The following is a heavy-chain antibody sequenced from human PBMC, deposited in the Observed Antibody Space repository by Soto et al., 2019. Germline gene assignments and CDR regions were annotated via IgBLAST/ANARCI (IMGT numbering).Heavy chain of an antibody. J-gene: IGHJ3*02. CDR1: GFTFSSYA. CDR2: ISGSGGST. Sequence: PGGSLRLSCAASGFTFSSYAMSWVRQAPGKGLEWVSAISGSGGSTYYAGSVKGRFTISRGNSKNTLYLQMNSLRAEDTAVYYCAKSRRAFFGVVPHDAFDIWGQGTMVTVS. CDR3: AKSRRAFFGVVPHDAFDI. D-gene: IGHD3-3*01. V-gene: IGHV3-23*01.